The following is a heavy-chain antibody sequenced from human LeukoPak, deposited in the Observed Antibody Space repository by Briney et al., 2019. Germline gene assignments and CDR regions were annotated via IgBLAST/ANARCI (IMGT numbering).Heavy chain of an antibody. V-gene: IGHV1-8*01. CDR3: ARDRDYDYIWGTYRVFDY. CDR2: MNPNSGNT. D-gene: IGHD3-16*02. CDR1: GYTFTSYD. J-gene: IGHJ4*02. Sequence: ASVKVSCKASGYTFTSYDINWVRQATGQGLEWMGWMNPNSGNTGYAQKFQGRVTMTRNTSISTAYMELSSLRSEDTAVYYCARDRDYDYIWGTYRVFDYWGQGTLVTVSS.